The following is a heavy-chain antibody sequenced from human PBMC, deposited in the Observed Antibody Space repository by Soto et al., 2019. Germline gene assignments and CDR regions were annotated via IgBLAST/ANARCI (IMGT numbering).Heavy chain of an antibody. CDR2: INHSGST. Sequence: PSETLSLTCSVYGGSFSGYYWSWIRQPPGKGLEWIGEINHSGSTNYNPSLKSRVTISVDTSKNQFSLKLSSVTAADTAVYYCARGIAAAGTIHAFDIWGQGTMVS. CDR3: ARGIAAAGTIHAFDI. D-gene: IGHD6-13*01. CDR1: GGSFSGYY. J-gene: IGHJ3*02. V-gene: IGHV4-34*01.